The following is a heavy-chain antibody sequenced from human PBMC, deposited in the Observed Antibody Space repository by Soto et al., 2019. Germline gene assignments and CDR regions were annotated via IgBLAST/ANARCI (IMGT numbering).Heavy chain of an antibody. Sequence: VASVKVSCKASGGTFSSYAISWVRQAPGQGLEWMGGIIPIFGTANYAQKFQGRVTITADESTSTAYMELSSLRSEDTAVYYCARAPGRYSYGVNWFDPWGQGTLVTVSS. D-gene: IGHD5-18*01. CDR2: IIPIFGTA. J-gene: IGHJ5*02. CDR3: ARAPGRYSYGVNWFDP. V-gene: IGHV1-69*13. CDR1: GGTFSSYA.